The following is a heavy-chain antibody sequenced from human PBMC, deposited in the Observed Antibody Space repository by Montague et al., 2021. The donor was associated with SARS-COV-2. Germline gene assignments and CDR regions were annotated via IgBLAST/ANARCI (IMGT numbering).Heavy chain of an antibody. J-gene: IGHJ4*02. D-gene: IGHD6-19*01. V-gene: IGHV6-1*01. CDR1: GDSVSVSWNS. Sequence: CAISGDSVSVSWNSGAGRRHSRPNGRDMPRWSYYICMWYNDYAPSVRGRLTVNPDASKNEFSLELNYVTPEDTAVYYCVRYSGWFYFDFWGQGTLVTVSS. CDR3: VRYSGWFYFDF. CDR2: SYYICMWYN.